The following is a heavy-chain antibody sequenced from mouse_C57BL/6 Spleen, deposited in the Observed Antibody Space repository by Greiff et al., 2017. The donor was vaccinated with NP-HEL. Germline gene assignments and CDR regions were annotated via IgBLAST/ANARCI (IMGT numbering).Heavy chain of an antibody. D-gene: IGHD2-4*01. CDR1: GYTFTSYW. V-gene: IGHV1-64*01. CDR2: IHPNSGST. Sequence: QVQLQQPGAELVKPGASVKLSCKASGYTFTSYWMHWVKQRPGQGLEWIGMIHPNSGSTNYNEKFKSKATLTVDKSSSTAYMQLSSLTSEDSAVYCCAREDDYDGGFAYWGQGTLVTVSA. CDR3: AREDDYDGGFAY. J-gene: IGHJ3*01.